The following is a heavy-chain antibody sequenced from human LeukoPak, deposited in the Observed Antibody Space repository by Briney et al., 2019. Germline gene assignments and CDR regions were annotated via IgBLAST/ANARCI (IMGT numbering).Heavy chain of an antibody. Sequence: PSETLSLTCTVSSGSINSYYWGWVRQPPGRGLEWIGRIYTTGTTQYNPSLKSRVTMSIDTSTNQFSLNLKSMTAADTAAYYCGRQGYIGAHYLLDFWSQGTLVAVS. CDR3: GRQGYIGAHYLLDF. J-gene: IGHJ4*02. V-gene: IGHV4-4*07. D-gene: IGHD2-15*01. CDR2: IYTTGTT. CDR1: SGSINSYY.